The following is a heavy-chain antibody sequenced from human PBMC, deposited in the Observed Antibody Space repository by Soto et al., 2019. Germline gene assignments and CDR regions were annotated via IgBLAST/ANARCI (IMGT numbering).Heavy chain of an antibody. CDR2: IIPIFGTA. CDR3: ARVHCSVGSCYSFRLYNYGMDV. CDR1: GGTFSNYA. V-gene: IGHV1-69*01. D-gene: IGHD2-15*01. Sequence: QVQLVQSGAEVKKPGSSVKVSCKASGGTFSNYAISWVRQAPGQGLEWMGGIIPIFGTANYAQKFQGRVTITADESTSTAYMELSSLRSEDTAVYYCARVHCSVGSCYSFRLYNYGMDVWGQGTTVTVSS. J-gene: IGHJ6*02.